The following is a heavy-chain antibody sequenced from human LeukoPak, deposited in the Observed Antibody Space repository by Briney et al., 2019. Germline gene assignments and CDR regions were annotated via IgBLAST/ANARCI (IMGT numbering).Heavy chain of an antibody. V-gene: IGHV4-59*01. CDR1: GASINSYY. D-gene: IGHD3-22*01. J-gene: IGHJ2*01. CDR3: ARARSRHYYDSSGYYTNWYFDL. Sequence: SETLSLTCTVSGASINSYYWSWIRQPPGKGLEWIGYIYSSGSTNYNPSLKSRVTISVDTSKNQFSLKLSSVTAADTAVYYCARARSRHYYDSSGYYTNWYFDLWGRGTLVTVSS. CDR2: IYSSGST.